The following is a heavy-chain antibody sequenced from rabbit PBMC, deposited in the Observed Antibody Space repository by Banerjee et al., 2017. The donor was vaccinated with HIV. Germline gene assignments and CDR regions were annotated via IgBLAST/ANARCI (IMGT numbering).Heavy chain of an antibody. V-gene: IGHV1S45*01. CDR2: IAPGSSGST. CDR1: GFSFSNKYV. D-gene: IGHD8-1*01. CDR3: ARDMNDSIYMLDL. J-gene: IGHJ4*01. Sequence: QEQLEESGGDLVKPEGSLTLTCTASGFSFSNKYVMCWVRQAPGKGLEWIACIAPGSSGSTYYASWAKGRFTISKTSSTTVTLQMTSLTAADTATYFCARDMNDSIYMLDLWGPGTLVTVS.